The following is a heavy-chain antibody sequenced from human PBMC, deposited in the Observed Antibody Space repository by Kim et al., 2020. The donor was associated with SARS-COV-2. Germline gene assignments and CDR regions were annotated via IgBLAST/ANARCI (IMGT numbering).Heavy chain of an antibody. CDR3: ERSRITMIVVVSYLDY. D-gene: IGHD3-22*01. V-gene: IGHV3-48*02. CDR2: ISSSSSTI. CDR1: GFTFSSYS. J-gene: IGHJ4*03. Sequence: GGSLRLSCTASGFTFSSYSMNWVRQATGKGLEWVSYISSSSSTIYYADAVKGRFTISRDNAKNSLYLQMNSLRDEDTAVYYFERSRITMIVVVSYLDYWG.